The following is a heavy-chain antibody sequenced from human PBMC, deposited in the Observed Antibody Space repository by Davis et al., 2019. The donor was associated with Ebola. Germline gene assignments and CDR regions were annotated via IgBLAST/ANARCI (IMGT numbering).Heavy chain of an antibody. V-gene: IGHV3-30*02. J-gene: IGHJ4*02. Sequence: PGGSLRLSCAASGFTFSSYGMHWVRQAPGKGLEWVAVIWYDGSNKYYADSVKGRFTISRDNSKNTLYPQMNSLRAEDTAVYYCAKAYLYGADYWGQGTLVTVSS. CDR2: IWYDGSNK. D-gene: IGHD3-16*01. CDR3: AKAYLYGADY. CDR1: GFTFSSYG.